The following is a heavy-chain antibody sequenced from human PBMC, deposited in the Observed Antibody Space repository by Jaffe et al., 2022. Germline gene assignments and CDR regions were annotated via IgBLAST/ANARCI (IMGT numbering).Heavy chain of an antibody. CDR2: IYTSGST. CDR1: GGSISSGSYY. J-gene: IGHJ4*02. V-gene: IGHV4-61*02. CDR3: ARSYALYSSGWYNY. D-gene: IGHD6-19*01. Sequence: QVQLQESGPGLVKPSQTLSLTCTVSGGSISSGSYYWSWIRQPAGKGLEWIGRIYTSGSTNYNPSLKSRVTISVDTSKNQFSLKLSSVTAADTAVYYCARSYALYSSGWYNYWGQGTLVTVSS.